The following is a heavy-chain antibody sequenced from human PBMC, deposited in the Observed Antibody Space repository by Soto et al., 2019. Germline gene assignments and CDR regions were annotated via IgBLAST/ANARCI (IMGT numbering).Heavy chain of an antibody. Sequence: PSETLSLTCSVSGVSVTGYYWTRIRHSPGKGLEWIGYVYHTGNTYYNPSLKSRVTISLDTSKNQVSLRLRSVTAADTAVYYCAREQYNWKLWGQGTLVPVSS. CDR2: VYHTGNT. CDR1: GVSVTGYY. CDR3: AREQYNWKL. J-gene: IGHJ4*02. D-gene: IGHD1-20*01. V-gene: IGHV4-59*02.